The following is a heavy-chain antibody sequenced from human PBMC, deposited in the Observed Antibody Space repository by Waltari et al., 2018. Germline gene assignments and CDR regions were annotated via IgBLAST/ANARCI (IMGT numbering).Heavy chain of an antibody. CDR1: AGSISSTSFY. J-gene: IGHJ6*03. V-gene: IGHV4-39*01. Sequence: QLQLQESGPGLVTPSETLSLICTVSAGSISSTSFYRGWFRQPPGKGLEWIGSIHYTDSTSYNPSLKSRVTISVDTSKNQFSLKLSSVTAADTAVYYCASERSGYYMTSFYYDMDVWGKGTTVTVSS. CDR2: IHYTDST. D-gene: IGHD3-3*01. CDR3: ASERSGYYMTSFYYDMDV.